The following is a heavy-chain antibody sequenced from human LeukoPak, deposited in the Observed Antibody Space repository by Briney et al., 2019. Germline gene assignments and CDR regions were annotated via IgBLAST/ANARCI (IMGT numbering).Heavy chain of an antibody. CDR2: INSDGSST. CDR3: ARVRDTASNAPFDP. J-gene: IGHJ5*02. Sequence: GGSLRLSCAASGFTFSSYWMHWVRQAPGKGLVWVSRINSDGSSTSYADSVKGRFTISRDNAKNTLYLQMNSLRAEDMAVYYCARVRDTASNAPFDPWGQGTLVTVSS. CDR1: GFTFSSYW. V-gene: IGHV3-74*01.